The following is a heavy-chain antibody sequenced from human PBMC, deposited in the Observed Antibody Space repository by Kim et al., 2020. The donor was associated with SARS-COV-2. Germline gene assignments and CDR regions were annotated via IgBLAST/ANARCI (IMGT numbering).Heavy chain of an antibody. CDR2: ITPIFRTT. J-gene: IGHJ1*01. D-gene: IGHD6-19*01. CDR3: TREARIAVTGTHYLQH. Sequence: SVKVSCKASGGTFSTYSFSWVRQAPGQGLEWMGEITPIFRTTTSAQKFQDRVSFTADESTTTVYMELGNLRYDDRAVYFCTREARIAVTGTHYLQHWGQGTLVTVSS. CDR1: GGTFSTYS. V-gene: IGHV1-69*13.